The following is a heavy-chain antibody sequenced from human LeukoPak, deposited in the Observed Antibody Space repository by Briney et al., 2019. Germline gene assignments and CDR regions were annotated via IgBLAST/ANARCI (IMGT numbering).Heavy chain of an antibody. D-gene: IGHD6-19*01. J-gene: IGHJ4*02. CDR2: ISYDGSYK. CDR1: GFTFSSYA. CDR3: ARAGAVALYFDY. Sequence: PGRSLRLSCAAFGFTFSSYAMHWARQAPGKGLEWVAVISYDGSYKYYADSVKGRFTISRDNSKNTVYLQMNSLRPEDTAVYYCARAGAVALYFDYWGQGSLVTVSS. V-gene: IGHV3-30*04.